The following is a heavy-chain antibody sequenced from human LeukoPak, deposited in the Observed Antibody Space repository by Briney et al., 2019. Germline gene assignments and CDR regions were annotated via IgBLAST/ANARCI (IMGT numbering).Heavy chain of an antibody. Sequence: GGSLRLSCAASGLTFSNYAVKWVRQAPGKGLEWVSTIRANGGATYYADSVKGRFTISRDNSKNTVYLQMTSLRADDTAIYSCAKGDYGYYYYMDVWGKGTTVTVSS. CDR3: AKGDYGYYYYMDV. J-gene: IGHJ6*03. D-gene: IGHD4-17*01. CDR1: GLTFSNYA. CDR2: IRANGGAT. V-gene: IGHV3-23*01.